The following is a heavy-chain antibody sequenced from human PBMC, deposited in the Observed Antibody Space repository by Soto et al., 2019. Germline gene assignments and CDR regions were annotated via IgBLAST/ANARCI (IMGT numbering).Heavy chain of an antibody. V-gene: IGHV4-4*02. CDR3: AKAYDCSLNWFNA. D-gene: IGHD4-4*01. J-gene: IGHJ5*02. Sequence: SETLSLTCAVSGGSISSSNWWSWVRQPPGKGLEWSGEIYHSGSTNYNPSLKSRVTISVGKSKNQFSLKLSSAPAADTAVYSCAKAYDCSLNWFNAWGQRTLSPVS. CDR1: GGSISSSNW. CDR2: IYHSGST.